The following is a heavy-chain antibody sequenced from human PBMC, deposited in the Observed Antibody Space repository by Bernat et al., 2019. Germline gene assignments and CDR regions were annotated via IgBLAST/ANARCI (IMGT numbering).Heavy chain of an antibody. CDR2: TTGGVGDT. V-gene: IGHV3-23*04. CDR3: AQLVPPSSSRYFDL. CDR1: GFSLSNYA. D-gene: IGHD6-6*01. J-gene: IGHJ2*01. Sequence: EVQLVESGGGLVQPGGSLRLSCAASGFSLSNYAMSWVRQAPGKGLAWVSTTGGVGDTYYADSVQGRFTVSRDNSKNSLYLQMNSLRTEDTAVYYCAQLVPPSSSRYFDLWGRGTLVTVSS.